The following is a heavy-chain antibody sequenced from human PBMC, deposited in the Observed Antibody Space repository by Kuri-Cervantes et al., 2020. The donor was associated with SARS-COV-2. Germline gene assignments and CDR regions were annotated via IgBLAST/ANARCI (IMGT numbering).Heavy chain of an antibody. CDR3: ARSPIVVVPAVALTEYFQH. CDR2: IIPIFGTA. Sequence: SVKVSCKASGYTFTGYYMHWVRQAPGQGLEWMGGIIPIFGTANYAQKFQGRVTITTDESTSTAYMELSSLRSEDTAVYYCARSPIVVVPAVALTEYFQHWGQGTLVTVSS. V-gene: IGHV1-69*05. CDR1: GYTFTGYY. D-gene: IGHD2-2*01. J-gene: IGHJ1*01.